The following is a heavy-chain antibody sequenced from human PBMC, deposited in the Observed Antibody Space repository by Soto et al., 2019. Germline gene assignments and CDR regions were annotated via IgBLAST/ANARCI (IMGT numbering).Heavy chain of an antibody. CDR3: ARTPYDILTDYYFDY. D-gene: IGHD3-9*01. CDR2: IYYSGST. J-gene: IGHJ4*02. V-gene: IGHV4-31*03. CDR1: GGSISSGGYY. Sequence: QVQLQESGPGLVKPSQTLSLTCTVSGGSISSGGYYWSWIRQHPGKGLEWIGYIYYSGSTYYNPSLKGRVTISVDTSKNQFSLKLSSVTAADTAVYYCARTPYDILTDYYFDYWGQGTLVTVSS.